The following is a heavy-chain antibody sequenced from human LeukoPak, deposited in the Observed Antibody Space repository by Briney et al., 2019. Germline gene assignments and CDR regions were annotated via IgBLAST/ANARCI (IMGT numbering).Heavy chain of an antibody. V-gene: IGHV1-46*01. CDR1: GYTLTSYY. CDR2: INPSDGST. Sequence: ASVKVSCKASGYTLTSYYMLWVRQAPGQGLEWMGIINPSDGSTNYAQKFQGRVTMTRDTSTSTVYMELSSLRSEDTAVYYCARVRSAAVYGLGSHPPYFDYWGQGTLVTVSS. D-gene: IGHD3-10*01. CDR3: ARVRSAAVYGLGSHPPYFDY. J-gene: IGHJ4*02.